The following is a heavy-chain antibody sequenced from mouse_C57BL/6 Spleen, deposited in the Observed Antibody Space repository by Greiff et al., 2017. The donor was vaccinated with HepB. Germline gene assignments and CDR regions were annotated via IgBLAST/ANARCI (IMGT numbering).Heavy chain of an antibody. D-gene: IGHD2-1*01. V-gene: IGHV1-15*01. J-gene: IGHJ2*01. Sequence: LQESGAELVRPGASVTLSCKASGYTFTDYEMHWVKQTPVHGLEWIGAIDPETGGTAYNQKFKGKAILTADKSSSTAYMELRSLTSEDSAVYYCTRRNYDYWGQGTTLTVSS. CDR2: IDPETGGT. CDR3: TRRNYDY. CDR1: GYTFTDYE.